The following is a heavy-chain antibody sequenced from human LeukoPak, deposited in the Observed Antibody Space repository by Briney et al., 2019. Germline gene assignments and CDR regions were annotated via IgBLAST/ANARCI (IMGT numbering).Heavy chain of an antibody. CDR1: GGSISSYY. D-gene: IGHD2-15*01. CDR3: ARGVYCSGGSCYLDY. Sequence: SETLSLTCTVSGGSISSYYWSWIRQPPGKGLEWIGYIYYSGSTNYNPSLKSQVTISVDTSKNQFSLKLSSVTAADTAVYYCARGVYCSGGSCYLDYWGQGTLVTVSS. V-gene: IGHV4-59*01. CDR2: IYYSGST. J-gene: IGHJ4*02.